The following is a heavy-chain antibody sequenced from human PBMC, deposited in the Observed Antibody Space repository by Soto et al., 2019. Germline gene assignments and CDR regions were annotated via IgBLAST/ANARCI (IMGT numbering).Heavy chain of an antibody. J-gene: IGHJ4*02. CDR3: ARDPGGHYCTSTSCLYFFDH. Sequence: EVQLLESGGALVQPGGSLRLSCAASGFTFSNHAMNGVGQAPGKGLEGVSTISDSGSTYYADSVKGRFTISRDNSKNTLYLQMNSLRAEDTAVYYCARDPGGHYCTSTSCLYFFDHWGQGTLVIVSS. CDR1: GFTFSNHA. CDR2: ISDSGST. V-gene: IGHV3-23*01. D-gene: IGHD2-2*01.